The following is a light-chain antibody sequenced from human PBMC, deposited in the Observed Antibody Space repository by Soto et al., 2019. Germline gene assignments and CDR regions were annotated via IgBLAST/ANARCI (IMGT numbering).Light chain of an antibody. CDR3: QQYNIWPFT. J-gene: IGKJ4*01. V-gene: IGKV3-15*01. CDR2: GAS. CDR1: QSVSSN. Sequence: EIVMTQSPATLSVSPGERATLSCRASQSVSSNLAWYQQKPGQAPRLLFYGASTRATGIPVRFSGSGSGTEFTLTISSLQSEDFAVYYCQQYNIWPFTFGGGTKVEIK.